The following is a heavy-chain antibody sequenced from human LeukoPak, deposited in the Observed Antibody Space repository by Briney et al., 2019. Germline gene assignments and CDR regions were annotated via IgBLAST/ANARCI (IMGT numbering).Heavy chain of an antibody. CDR1: GGSISGHY. CDR3: ARGVGARALYYYYYMDV. V-gene: IGHV4-4*07. J-gene: IGHJ6*03. D-gene: IGHD2-15*01. Sequence: SETLPLTCSVSGGSISGHYWSWIRQPAGKGLESIGRIYSSGNTNYNPSLKSRVTMSVDTSKNQISLKLSSVTAADTAVYYCARGVGARALYYYYYMDVWGKGTTVTVSS. CDR2: IYSSGNT.